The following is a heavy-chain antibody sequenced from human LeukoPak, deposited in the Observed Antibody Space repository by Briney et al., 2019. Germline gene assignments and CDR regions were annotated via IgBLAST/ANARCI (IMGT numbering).Heavy chain of an antibody. Sequence: PGGSLRLSCAPSGFTFTTYWMGWVRQSPVKGLEWVASIKQGGSEKHYVDSVKGRFTISRDNAQNSLYLQMNSLRAEDTAVYARALIRYYFDYWGQGTLVTVSS. CDR3: ALIRYYFDY. J-gene: IGHJ4*02. CDR2: IKQGGSEK. D-gene: IGHD2-8*01. CDR1: GFTFTTYW. V-gene: IGHV3-7*01.